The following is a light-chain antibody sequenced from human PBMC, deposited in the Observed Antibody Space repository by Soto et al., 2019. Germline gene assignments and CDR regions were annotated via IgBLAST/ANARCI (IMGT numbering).Light chain of an antibody. V-gene: IGKV1-5*01. Sequence: DIQMTQSPSTLSASVGDIVIITFRASQSISTWLAWYQQKPGKAPKLLIDDASNLESGAPSRFSGSGSGTEFTLTISSLQPDDFATYYCQQYNSPITFGQGTRLEIK. CDR3: QQYNSPIT. CDR1: QSISTW. J-gene: IGKJ5*01. CDR2: DAS.